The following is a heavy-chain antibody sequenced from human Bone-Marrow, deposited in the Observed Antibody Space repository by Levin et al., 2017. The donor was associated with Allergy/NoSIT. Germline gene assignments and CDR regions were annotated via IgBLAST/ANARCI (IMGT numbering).Heavy chain of an antibody. CDR3: ARDSTGSGWYGYYGMDV. CDR1: GFTFSSYA. D-gene: IGHD6-19*01. J-gene: IGHJ6*02. CDR2: ISYDGSNK. Sequence: GSLRLSCAASGFTFSSYAMHWVRQAPGKGLEWVAVISYDGSNKYYADSVKGRFTISRDNSKNTLYLQMNSLRAEDTAVYYCARDSTGSGWYGYYGMDVWGQGTTVTVSS. V-gene: IGHV3-30*04.